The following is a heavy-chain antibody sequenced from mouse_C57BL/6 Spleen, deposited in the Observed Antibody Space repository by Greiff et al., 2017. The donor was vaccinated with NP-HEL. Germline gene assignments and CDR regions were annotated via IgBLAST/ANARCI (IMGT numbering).Heavy chain of an antibody. CDR3: ARKGDSNYGDRYYFDY. V-gene: IGHV3-6*01. CDR1: GYSITSGYY. CDR2: ISYDGSN. J-gene: IGHJ2*01. D-gene: IGHD2-5*01. Sequence: EVKLMESGPGLVKPSQSLSLTCSVTGYSITSGYYWNWIRQFPGNKLEWMGYISYDGSNNYNPSLKNRISITRDTSKNQFFLKLNSVTTEDTATYYCARKGDSNYGDRYYFDYWGQGTTLTVSS.